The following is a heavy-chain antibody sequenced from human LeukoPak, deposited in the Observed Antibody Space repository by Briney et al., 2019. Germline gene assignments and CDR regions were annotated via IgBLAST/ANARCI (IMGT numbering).Heavy chain of an antibody. D-gene: IGHD2-2*01. J-gene: IGHJ5*02. CDR3: ARGVVPAAMITWFDP. Sequence: GGSLRLSCAASGFTFSSYSMNWVRQAPGKGLEWVSSISSSCSYIYYADSVKGRFTISRDNAKNSLYLQMNSLRAEDTAVYYCARGVVPAAMITWFDPWGQGTLVTVSS. CDR1: GFTFSSYS. V-gene: IGHV3-21*01. CDR2: ISSSCSYI.